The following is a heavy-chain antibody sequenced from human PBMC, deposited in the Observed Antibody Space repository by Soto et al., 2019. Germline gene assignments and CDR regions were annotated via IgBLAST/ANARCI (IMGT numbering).Heavy chain of an antibody. CDR1: GFTFSSYS. J-gene: IGHJ6*02. V-gene: IGHV3-21*01. D-gene: IGHD6-6*01. CDR3: ARGQYSTSPNYYYYGMDV. CDR2: ISSSSSYI. Sequence: PSETLRLSCAASGFTFSSYSMNWVRQAPGKGLEWVSSISSSSSYIYYADSVKGRFTISRDNAKNSLYLQMNSLRAEDTAVYYCARGQYSTSPNYYYYGMDVWGQGTTVTVSS.